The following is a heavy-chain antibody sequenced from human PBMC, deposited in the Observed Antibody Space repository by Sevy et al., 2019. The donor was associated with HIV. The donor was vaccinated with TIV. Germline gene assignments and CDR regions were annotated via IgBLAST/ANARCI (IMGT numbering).Heavy chain of an antibody. CDR3: TRLVLYYDFWSGSYHYYMDV. CDR1: GFTFSNAW. D-gene: IGHD3-3*01. CDR2: IKSKTDGGTT. J-gene: IGHJ6*03. V-gene: IGHV3-15*01. Sequence: GGSLRLSCAASGFTFSNAWMSWVRQAPGKGLEWVGRIKSKTDGGTTDYAAPVKGRFTISRDDSKNTLYLQMNSLKTVDTAVYYCTRLVLYYDFWSGSYHYYMDVWGKGTTVTVSS.